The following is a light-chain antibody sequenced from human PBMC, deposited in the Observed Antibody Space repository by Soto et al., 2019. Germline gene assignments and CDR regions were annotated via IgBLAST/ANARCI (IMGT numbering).Light chain of an antibody. CDR1: SSNIGSNT. J-gene: IGLJ2*01. Sequence: QPVLTQPPSTSGTPGQRVTISCSGSSSNIGSNTVTWYQQLPGTAPKLLIYSNDQRPSGVPDRFSGSKSGSSASLAISGLQSEDEADYYCSSYGGSSNLVFGGGTKVTVL. CDR3: SSYGGSSNLV. V-gene: IGLV1-44*01. CDR2: SND.